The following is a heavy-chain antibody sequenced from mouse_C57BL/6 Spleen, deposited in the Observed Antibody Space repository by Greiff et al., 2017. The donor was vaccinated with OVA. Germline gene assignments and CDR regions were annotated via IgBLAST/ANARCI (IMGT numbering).Heavy chain of an antibody. D-gene: IGHD2-4*01. V-gene: IGHV10-3*01. CDR3: AREKNDYLHRYFDV. CDR2: IRSKSSNYAT. J-gene: IGHJ1*03. CDR1: GFTFNTYA. Sequence: EVQVVESGGGLVQPKGSLKLSCAASGFTFNTYAMHWVRQAPGQGLEWVGRIRSKSSNYATYYADSVKDRFTISRDDSQSMLYLQMNSLKTEDTAMYYCAREKNDYLHRYFDVWGTGTTVTVSS.